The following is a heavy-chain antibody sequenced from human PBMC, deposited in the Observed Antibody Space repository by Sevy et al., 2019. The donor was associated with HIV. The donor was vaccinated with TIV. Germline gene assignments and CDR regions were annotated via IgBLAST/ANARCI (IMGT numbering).Heavy chain of an antibody. CDR2: INQDGGGK. Sequence: GGSLRLSCVASGFTFRSYWMNWLRQAPGKGLEWVSNINQDGGGKFYLDSVKGRFTISRDNAKNSVFLQMDSLRAEDTAVYYCARGKRGYGYALNYWGQGTLVTVSS. CDR1: GFTFRSYW. V-gene: IGHV3-7*01. D-gene: IGHD5-18*01. CDR3: ARGKRGYGYALNY. J-gene: IGHJ4*02.